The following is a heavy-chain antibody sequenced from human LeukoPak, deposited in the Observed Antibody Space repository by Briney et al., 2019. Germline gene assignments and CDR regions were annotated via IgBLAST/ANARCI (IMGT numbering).Heavy chain of an antibody. D-gene: IGHD6-19*01. CDR1: GYTFTGYY. CDR2: INPNSGGT. Sequence: ASVKVSCKASGYTFTGYYMHWVRQAPGQGLEWMGWINPNSGGTNYAQKFQGRVTMTRDTSISTAYMELSRLRSDDTAVYYCARRYSSGWSFDYWGRGTLVTVSS. J-gene: IGHJ4*02. CDR3: ARRYSSGWSFDY. V-gene: IGHV1-2*02.